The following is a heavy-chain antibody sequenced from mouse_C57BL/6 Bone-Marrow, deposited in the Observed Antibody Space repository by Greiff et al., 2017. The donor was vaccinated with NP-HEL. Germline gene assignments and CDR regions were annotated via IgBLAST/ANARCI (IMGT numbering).Heavy chain of an antibody. CDR2: IHPNSGST. Sequence: QVQLQQSGAELVKPGASVKLSCKASGYTFTSYWMHWVKQRPGQGLEWIGMIHPNSGSTNYNEKFKSKATLTVDKSSSTAYMQLSSLTSEDSAVYYCAHNWDGRAWFAYWGQGTLVTVSA. J-gene: IGHJ3*01. CDR1: GYTFTSYW. CDR3: AHNWDGRAWFAY. V-gene: IGHV1-64*01. D-gene: IGHD4-1*01.